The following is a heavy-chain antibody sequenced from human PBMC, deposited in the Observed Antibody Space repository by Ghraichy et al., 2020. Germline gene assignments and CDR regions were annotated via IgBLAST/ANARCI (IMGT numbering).Heavy chain of an antibody. D-gene: IGHD1-20*01. CDR3: ALRRGGRYNWNYFDY. CDR1: GDSITSGSYY. V-gene: IGHV4-39*01. Sequence: SDTLSLTCSVSGDSITSGSYYWGWIRQSPGKGLEWIGSLYYTGSTYYNPSLKSRVAISVDTSKNQLSLNVRSVTAADTAVYYCALRRGGRYNWNYFDYWGQGALVTVSS. CDR2: LYYTGST. J-gene: IGHJ4*02.